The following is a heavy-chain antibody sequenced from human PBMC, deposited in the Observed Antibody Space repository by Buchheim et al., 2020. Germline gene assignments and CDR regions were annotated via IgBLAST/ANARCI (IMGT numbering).Heavy chain of an antibody. CDR3: ARDVALEDKGYYVVDV. CDR1: GGSISNFY. Sequence: QVQLQESGPGMVKPSETLSLTCSVSGGSISNFYWSWIRQSPGKGLEWIGYTYYSGSTNYNLSLESRVAISVDPSKNQFSLKLSSVTVADTAVYYCARDVALEDKGYYVVDVWGQGNT. V-gene: IGHV4-59*01. CDR2: TYYSGST. J-gene: IGHJ6*02. D-gene: IGHD3-3*02.